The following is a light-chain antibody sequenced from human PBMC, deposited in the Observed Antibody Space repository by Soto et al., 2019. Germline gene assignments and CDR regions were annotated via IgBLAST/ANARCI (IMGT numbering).Light chain of an antibody. CDR2: HAA. CDR1: QRISSW. Sequence: DSHMTQSPSTLPASVGNRVTITHRASQRISSWLAWYQQKPGTAPKVLIYHAANLQSGVPSRVSGSGSGTEFTLTISSLQSEDFAVYYCQQYNNWPPITFGQGTRLEIK. V-gene: IGKV1-5*01. J-gene: IGKJ5*01. CDR3: QQYNNWPPIT.